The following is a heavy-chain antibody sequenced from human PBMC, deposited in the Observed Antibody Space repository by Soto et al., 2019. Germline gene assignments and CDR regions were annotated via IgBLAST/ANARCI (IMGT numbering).Heavy chain of an antibody. CDR1: GYTFTGYY. Sequence: ASVKVSCKASGYTFTGYYMHWVRQAPGQGLEWMGWINPNSGGTNYAQKFQGRVTMTRDTSISTAYMELSRLRSDDTAVYYCARGGAAAGYCSGGSCSYYYYMDVWGKGTTVTVSS. CDR3: ARGGAAAGYCSGGSCSYYYYMDV. D-gene: IGHD2-15*01. V-gene: IGHV1-2*02. CDR2: INPNSGGT. J-gene: IGHJ6*03.